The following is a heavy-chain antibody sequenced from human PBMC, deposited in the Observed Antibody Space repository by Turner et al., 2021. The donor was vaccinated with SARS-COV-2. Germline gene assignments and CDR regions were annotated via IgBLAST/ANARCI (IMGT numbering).Heavy chain of an antibody. V-gene: IGHV3-21*01. D-gene: IGHD3-3*01. CDR1: GLTLSAYN. CDR3: AIDLGGNHDLWNGYYTSGFDY. J-gene: IGHJ4*02. Sequence: EVQLVEYGGGLVKPGGALRLSCAASGLTLSAYNVNWVRQAPEKRLGLVAYISRSSSVIYYEDSVKVRVNTSRDNAKNSLYLQMNSLTAEDKAVYYCAIDLGGNHDLWNGYYTSGFDYWGQGTLVTVSS. CDR2: ISRSSSVI.